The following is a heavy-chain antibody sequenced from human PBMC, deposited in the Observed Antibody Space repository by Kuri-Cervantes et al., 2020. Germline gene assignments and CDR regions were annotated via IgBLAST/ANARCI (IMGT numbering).Heavy chain of an antibody. Sequence: SQTLSLTCAVYGGSFSSYYWSWIRQPPGKGLEWIGEINHSGSTYYNPSLKSRVTISVDTSKNQFSLKLSSVTAADTAVYYCARLRFGELLSFDSWGQGTLVTVSS. CDR3: ARLRFGELLSFDS. CDR2: INHSGST. CDR1: GGSFSSYY. J-gene: IGHJ4*02. V-gene: IGHV4-34*01. D-gene: IGHD3-10*01.